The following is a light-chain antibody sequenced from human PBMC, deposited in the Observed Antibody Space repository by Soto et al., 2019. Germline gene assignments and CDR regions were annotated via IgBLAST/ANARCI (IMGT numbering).Light chain of an antibody. Sequence: QSVLTQPASVSGSPGQSITISCTGTSSDVGGYNYVSWYQQHPGKAPKLMLYDVSNRPSGVSKRFSGSKSGNTASLTISGVEAEEEGAYYCSSYTSSSVYVFGPGTKLTVL. CDR2: DVS. V-gene: IGLV2-14*01. CDR3: SSYTSSSVYV. CDR1: SSDVGGYNY. J-gene: IGLJ1*01.